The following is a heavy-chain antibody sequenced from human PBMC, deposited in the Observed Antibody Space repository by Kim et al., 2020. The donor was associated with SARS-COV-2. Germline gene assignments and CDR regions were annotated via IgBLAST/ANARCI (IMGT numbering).Heavy chain of an antibody. D-gene: IGHD6-13*01. CDR3: ARAPVSIRWEPSAAGRPSPYYYYYGMDV. V-gene: IGHV4-34*01. CDR2: INHSGST. Sequence: SETLSLTCAVYGGSFSGYYWSWIRQPPGKGLEWIGEINHSGSTNYNPSLKSRVTISVDTSKNQFSLKLSSVTAADTAVYYCARAPVSIRWEPSAAGRPSPYYYYYGMDVWGQGTTVTVSS. J-gene: IGHJ6*02. CDR1: GGSFSGYY.